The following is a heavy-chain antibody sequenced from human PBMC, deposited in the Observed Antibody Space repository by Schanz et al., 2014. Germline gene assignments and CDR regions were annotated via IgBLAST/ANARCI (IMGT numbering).Heavy chain of an antibody. CDR3: AKAVAAAEGYLPNWFDS. D-gene: IGHD6-13*01. J-gene: IGHJ5*01. CDR1: GFTFSSYA. CDR2: ISGSGGRT. V-gene: IGHV3-23*01. Sequence: EVQLLESGGGLVQPGGSLRLSCAASGFTFSSYAMSWVRQAPGKGLEWVSAISGSGGRTHYADSVKGRLTISRANAKKTLYLQMASLSPEDTAVYTCAKAVAAAEGYLPNWFDSWGQGTLVTVSP.